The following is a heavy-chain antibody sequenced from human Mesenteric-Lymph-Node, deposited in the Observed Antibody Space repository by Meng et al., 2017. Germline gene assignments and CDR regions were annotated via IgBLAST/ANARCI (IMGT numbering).Heavy chain of an antibody. J-gene: IGHJ4*02. Sequence: QVPRQEQVPGPLKPSWNLSVTCTVSCYATSSGDWWRWVRQPPGKGLEWIGEIYHRGDTNYNPSLKSRVTMSVDTSKNQFSLNLNSVTAVDTAVYYCARNVPGTSAYYNWGQGTLVTVSS. CDR1: CYATSSGDW. CDR3: ARNVPGTSAYYN. D-gene: IGHD3-22*01. CDR2: IYHRGDT. V-gene: IGHV4-4*02.